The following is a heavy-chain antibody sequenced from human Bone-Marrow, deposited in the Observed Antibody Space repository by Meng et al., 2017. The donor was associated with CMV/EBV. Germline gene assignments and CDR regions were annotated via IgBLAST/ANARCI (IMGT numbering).Heavy chain of an antibody. J-gene: IGHJ6*02. CDR2: ISSNGGST. V-gene: IGHV3-64*02. D-gene: IGHD2-2*01. Sequence: GGSLRLSCAASGFTFSSYGMHWVRQAPGKGLEYVSAISSNGGSTYYADSVKGRFTISRDNSKNTLYLQMGSLRAEDMAVYYCVREGPPYCSSTSCYLDPYYYGMDVWGQGTTVTVSS. CDR1: GFTFSSYG. CDR3: VREGPPYCSSTSCYLDPYYYGMDV.